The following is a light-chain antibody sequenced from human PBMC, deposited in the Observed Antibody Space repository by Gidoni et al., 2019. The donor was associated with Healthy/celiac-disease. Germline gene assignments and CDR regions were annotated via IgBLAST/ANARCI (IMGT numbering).Light chain of an antibody. Sequence: DIQMTQSPSSLSASVGDRVTITCQESQDISNYLNWYQQKPGKAPKLLIYDASNLETGVPSRVSGSGSGTDCTFTISSLQHEDIAKYYGQQYDNRPELTFGGGTKVEIK. CDR3: QQYDNRPELT. J-gene: IGKJ4*01. CDR2: DAS. V-gene: IGKV1-33*01. CDR1: QDISNY.